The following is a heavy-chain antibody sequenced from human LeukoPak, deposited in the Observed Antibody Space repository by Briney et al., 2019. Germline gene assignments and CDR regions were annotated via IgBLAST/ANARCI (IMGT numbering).Heavy chain of an antibody. V-gene: IGHV3-48*01. D-gene: IGHD2-15*01. CDR3: AREGILWGYYYYMDV. J-gene: IGHJ6*03. CDR1: GFTFSSYS. CDR2: ISSSSSTI. Sequence: GGSLRLSCAASGFTFSSYSMNWVRQAPGKGLEWVSYISSSSSTIYYADSVKGRFTISRDNAKNSLYLQMNSLRAEDTAVYYCAREGILWGYYYYMDVWGKGTTVTVSS.